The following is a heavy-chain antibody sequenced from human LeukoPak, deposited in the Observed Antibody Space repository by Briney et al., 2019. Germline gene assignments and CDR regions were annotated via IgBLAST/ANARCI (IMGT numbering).Heavy chain of an antibody. V-gene: IGHV3-23*01. CDR2: ISGSGGST. Sequence: GGSLRLSCAASGFTFSSYAMSWVRQAPGKGLEWVSAISGSGGSTYYADSVKGGFTISRDNSKNTLYLQMNSLRAEDTAVYYCAIASPWRGGYSYGPIDYWGQGTLVTVSS. CDR3: AIASPWRGGYSYGPIDY. D-gene: IGHD5-18*01. J-gene: IGHJ4*02. CDR1: GFTFSSYA.